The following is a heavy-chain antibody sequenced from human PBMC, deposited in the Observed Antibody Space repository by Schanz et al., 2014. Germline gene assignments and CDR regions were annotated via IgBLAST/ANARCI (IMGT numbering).Heavy chain of an antibody. J-gene: IGHJ4*02. Sequence: QVQLLQSGAEVKKPGASMKVSCKASGYTFTTYYMLWVRQAPGQGLEWMGIINPSGGSTRYGQKCQGRITVTTDTSTSTMYLKLSSLRSDDAAGYYCGRGFSRSYIDFWGQGTLITVSS. CDR3: GRGFSRSYIDF. CDR1: GYTFTTYY. CDR2: INPSGGST. V-gene: IGHV1-46*03. D-gene: IGHD6-6*01.